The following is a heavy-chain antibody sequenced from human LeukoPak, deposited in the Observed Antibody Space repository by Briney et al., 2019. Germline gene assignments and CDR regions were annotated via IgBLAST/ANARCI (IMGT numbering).Heavy chain of an antibody. CDR3: AKGSQFGELFDY. CDR1: GFTFSSYW. CDR2: ISYDGSNK. Sequence: PGGSLRLSCAASGFTFSSYWMSWVRQAPGKGLEWVAVISYDGSNKYYADSVKGRFTISRDNSKNTLYLQMNSLRAEDTAVYYCAKGSQFGELFDYWGQGTLVTVSS. J-gene: IGHJ4*02. V-gene: IGHV3-30*18. D-gene: IGHD3-10*01.